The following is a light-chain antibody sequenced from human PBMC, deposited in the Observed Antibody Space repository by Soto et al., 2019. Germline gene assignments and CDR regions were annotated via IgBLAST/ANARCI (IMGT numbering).Light chain of an antibody. V-gene: IGLV1-51*02. CDR3: GTWDSSLSAGV. J-gene: IGLJ3*02. CDR2: ETY. CDR1: DSNIGSNH. Sequence: QSVLTQPPSVSAAPGQRVTISCSGDDSNIGSNHVSGPQQLPGTAPKLLIYETYKRPSGIPDRFSASKSGTSVTLVITGLQTGDEADYYCGTWDSSLSAGVFGGGTKLTVL.